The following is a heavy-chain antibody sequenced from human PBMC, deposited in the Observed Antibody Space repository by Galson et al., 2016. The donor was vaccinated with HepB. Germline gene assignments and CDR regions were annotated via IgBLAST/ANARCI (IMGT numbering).Heavy chain of an antibody. V-gene: IGHV3-53*01. D-gene: IGHD4-11*01. CDR1: GFLVSSSF. Sequence: SLRLSCAASGFLVSSSFMSWVRQTPGTGLEWVTVMYPRGDTHYSDSVRGRFTISRDNSRNSMSLQMTNLRVGDTAVYFCSRWTAYCPRPGCPRDHDYFDPWGQGILFTVSS. CDR3: SRWTAYCPRPGCPRDHDYFDP. CDR2: MYPRGDT. J-gene: IGHJ5*02.